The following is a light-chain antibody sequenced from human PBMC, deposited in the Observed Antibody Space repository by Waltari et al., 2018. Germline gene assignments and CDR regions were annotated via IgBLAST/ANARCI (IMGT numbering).Light chain of an antibody. J-gene: IGKJ1*01. V-gene: IGKV4-1*01. CDR1: QNVLSSSYNKNH. CDR3: QQYYGIPT. Sequence: DIVMTQSPDSLAVSLGERATINCRSSQNVLSSSYNKNHLAWYQHKPGQPPKLLVYWASTRESGVPDRFSGSGSGTDFTLSISSLQAQDVAVYYCQQYYGIPTFGQGTKVEVK. CDR2: WAS.